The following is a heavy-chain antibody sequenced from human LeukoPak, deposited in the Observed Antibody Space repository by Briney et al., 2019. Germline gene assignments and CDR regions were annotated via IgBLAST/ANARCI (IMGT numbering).Heavy chain of an antibody. Sequence: GRSLRLSCTASGFTFGDYAMSWVRQAPGKGLEWVGFIRSKAYGGTTEYAASVKGRFTISRDDSKSIAYLQVNSLKTEDTAVYYCTSFRGVPYYYYGMDVWGKGTTVTVSS. D-gene: IGHD3-10*01. CDR1: GFTFGDYA. CDR3: TSFRGVPYYYYGMDV. J-gene: IGHJ6*04. CDR2: IRSKAYGGTT. V-gene: IGHV3-49*04.